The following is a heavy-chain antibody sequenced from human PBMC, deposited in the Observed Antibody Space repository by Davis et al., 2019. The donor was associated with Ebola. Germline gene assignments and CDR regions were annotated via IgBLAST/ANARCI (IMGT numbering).Heavy chain of an antibody. D-gene: IGHD3-10*01. J-gene: IGHJ5*02. CDR1: GGSISAHY. CDR2: IYYDGTT. CDR3: ARRVPMGNWFDP. V-gene: IGHV4-59*08. Sequence: MPSETLSLTCTVPGGSISAHYWCWIRQPPGKALEWIGYIYYDGTTNYNPSLKSRVTISLDPSKNQLSLKLSAVTAADTAVYYCARRVPMGNWFDPWGQGTLVTVSS.